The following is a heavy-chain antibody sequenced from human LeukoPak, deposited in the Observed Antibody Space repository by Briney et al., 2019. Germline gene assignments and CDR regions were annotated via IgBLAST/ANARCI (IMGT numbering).Heavy chain of an antibody. D-gene: IGHD3-22*01. Sequence: ASVKVSCKASGYTFTSYGISWVRQAPGQGLEWMGWISAYNGNTNYAQKLQGRVTMTTDTSTSTAYMELRSLRSDDTAVYYCARGRYYYDSSGYYTYNFDYWGQGTLVTVSS. CDR2: ISAYNGNT. V-gene: IGHV1-18*01. CDR1: GYTFTSYG. J-gene: IGHJ4*02. CDR3: ARGRYYYDSSGYYTYNFDY.